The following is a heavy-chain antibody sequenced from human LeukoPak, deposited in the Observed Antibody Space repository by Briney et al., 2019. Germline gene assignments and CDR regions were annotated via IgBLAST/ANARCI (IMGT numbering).Heavy chain of an antibody. CDR1: GFTLSGHW. V-gene: IGHV3-74*01. J-gene: IGHJ3*02. CDR2: INSDESTT. CDR3: AKMRTPTAHSGDTFDI. Sequence: PGGSLRLSCVASGFTLSGHWMHWVRQAPGKGLVWVSRINSDESTTVYADSVKGRFTISRDNAKNTLYLQMNSLTAEDTAVYYCAKMRTPTAHSGDTFDIWGQGTMVTVSS. D-gene: IGHD4-17*01.